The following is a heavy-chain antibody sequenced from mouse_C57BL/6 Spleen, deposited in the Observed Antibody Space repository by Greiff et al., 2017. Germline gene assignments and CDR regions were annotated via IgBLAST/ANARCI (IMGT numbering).Heavy chain of an antibody. J-gene: IGHJ2*01. D-gene: IGHD2-4*01. V-gene: IGHV3-6*01. CDR2: ISYDGSN. Sequence: VQLKESGPGLVKPSQSLSLTCSVTGYSITSGYYWNWIRQFPGNKLEWMGYISYDGSNNYNPSLKNRISITRDTSKNQFFLKLNSVTTEDTATYYCARDDGYDYDRTFDYWGQGTTLTVSS. CDR3: ARDDGYDYDRTFDY. CDR1: GYSITSGYY.